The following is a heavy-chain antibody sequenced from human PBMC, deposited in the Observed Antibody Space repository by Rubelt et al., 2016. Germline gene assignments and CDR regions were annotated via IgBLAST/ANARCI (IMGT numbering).Heavy chain of an antibody. V-gene: IGHV3-9*01. J-gene: IGHJ4*02. CDR1: GFTFDDYA. Sequence: GRSLRLSCAASGFTFDDYAMHWVRQAPGKGLEWVSGISWNSGSIGYADSVKGRFTISRDNAKNSLYLQMNSLRAEDTALYYCAKSNYYASSGYIDYWGQGTLVTVSS. CDR2: ISWNSGSI. D-gene: IGHD3-22*01. CDR3: AKSNYYASSGYIDY.